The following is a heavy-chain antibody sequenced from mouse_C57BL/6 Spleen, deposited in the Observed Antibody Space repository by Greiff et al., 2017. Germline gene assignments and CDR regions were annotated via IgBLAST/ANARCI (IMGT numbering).Heavy chain of an antibody. CDR2: INPNNGGT. J-gene: IGHJ4*01. Sequence: VQLQQSGPELVKPGASVKIPCKASGYTFTDYNMDWVKQSHGQSLEWIGDINPNNGGTIYNQKFKGKATLTVDKSSSTAYMELRSLTSEDTAVYYWARRITTVHYYDMDYWGQGTSVTVSS. CDR1: GYTFTDYN. CDR3: ARRITTVHYYDMDY. D-gene: IGHD1-1*01. V-gene: IGHV1-18*01.